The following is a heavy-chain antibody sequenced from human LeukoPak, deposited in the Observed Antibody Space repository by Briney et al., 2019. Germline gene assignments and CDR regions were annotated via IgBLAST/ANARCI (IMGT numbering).Heavy chain of an antibody. D-gene: IGHD3-9*01. CDR3: ARVDDTLTGYRGAFDI. V-gene: IGHV1-2*02. J-gene: IGHJ3*02. Sequence: ASVKVSCKASGYTFTGYYMHWVRQAPGQGLEWMGWINPNSGGTNYAQKFQGRVTMTRDTSISTGYMELSRLRSDDTAVYCCARVDDTLTGYRGAFDIWGQGTMVTVSS. CDR2: INPNSGGT. CDR1: GYTFTGYY.